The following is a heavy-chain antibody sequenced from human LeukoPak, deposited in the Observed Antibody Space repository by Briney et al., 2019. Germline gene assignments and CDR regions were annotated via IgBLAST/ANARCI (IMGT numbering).Heavy chain of an antibody. V-gene: IGHV3-30-3*01. J-gene: IGHJ5*02. CDR2: ISYDGSNK. Sequence: GRSLRLSCAASGFTFSSYAMHWVRQAPGKGLEWVAVISYDGSNKYYADSVKGRFTISRDNSKNTLYLQMNSLRAEDTAVYYCAASLAYCGGDCYSGWFDPWGQGTLVTVSS. CDR1: GFTFSSYA. D-gene: IGHD2-21*02. CDR3: AASLAYCGGDCYSGWFDP.